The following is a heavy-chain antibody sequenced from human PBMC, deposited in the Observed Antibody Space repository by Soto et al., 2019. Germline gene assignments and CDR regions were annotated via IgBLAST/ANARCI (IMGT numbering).Heavy chain of an antibody. CDR2: ISSSTSYM. Sequence: EVQLVESGGGLVKPGGSLRLSCAASGFTFSSYSMNWVRQAPGKGLEWVSSISSSTSYMYYADSVKGRFTISRDNARNSLYLQMNSLRAEDTAVYYCARFRRDGYNLDYGAREPWSPSPQ. CDR1: GFTFSSYS. V-gene: IGHV3-21*01. J-gene: IGHJ4*02. D-gene: IGHD5-12*01. CDR3: ARFRRDGYNLDY.